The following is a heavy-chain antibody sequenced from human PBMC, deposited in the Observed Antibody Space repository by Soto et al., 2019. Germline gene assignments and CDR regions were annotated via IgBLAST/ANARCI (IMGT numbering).Heavy chain of an antibody. CDR1: GFTFSSYA. Sequence: EVQLLESGGGLVHPGGSLRLSCAPSGFTFSSYAMNWVRQAPGKGLEWVSTISGTGGDTYYADSVKGRFTISRDNSKDTLYLQMNSLRAEDTAVYYCAREPKESFYFDYWGQGTLVTVSS. J-gene: IGHJ4*02. CDR2: ISGTGGDT. CDR3: AREPKESFYFDY. V-gene: IGHV3-23*01. D-gene: IGHD3-10*01.